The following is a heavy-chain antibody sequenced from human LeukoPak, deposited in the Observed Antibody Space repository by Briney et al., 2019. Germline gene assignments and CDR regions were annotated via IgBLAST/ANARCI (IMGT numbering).Heavy chain of an antibody. CDR1: GGSISSGGYS. CDR2: IYYSGSTY. Sequence: SETLSLTCAVSGGSISSGGYSWSWIRQPPGKGLEWIGYIYYSGSTYYYNPSLESRVTISLDTSKNQFSLKLNSLTAADTAVYYCARDREWELQSSRYFDYWGQGTLVTVSS. J-gene: IGHJ4*02. V-gene: IGHV4-61*08. CDR3: ARDREWELQSSRYFDY. D-gene: IGHD1-26*01.